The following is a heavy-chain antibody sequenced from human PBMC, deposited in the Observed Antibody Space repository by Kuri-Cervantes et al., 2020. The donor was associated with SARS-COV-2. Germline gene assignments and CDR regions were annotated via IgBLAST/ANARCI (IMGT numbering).Heavy chain of an antibody. CDR2: ISYDGSNK. J-gene: IGHJ4*02. V-gene: IGHV3-30*18. CDR3: AKSLIVLVTAYSYFDY. CDR1: GFTFSTYG. Sequence: GGSLRLSCAASGFTFSTYGLHWVRQAPGKGLEWVAVISYDGSNKYYADSVKGRFTISRGNSKNTLYLQMNSLRAEDTAEYYCAKSLIVLVTAYSYFDYRGQGTLVTVSS. D-gene: IGHD2-21*02.